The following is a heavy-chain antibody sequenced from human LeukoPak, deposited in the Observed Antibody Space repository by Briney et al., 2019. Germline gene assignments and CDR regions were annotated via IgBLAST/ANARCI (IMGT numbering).Heavy chain of an antibody. CDR3: AKDMTTVTKGAFDI. CDR2: ISWNSGSI. Sequence: GRSLRLSCAASGFTFDDYAMHWVRPAPGKGLEWVSGISWNSGSIGYADSVKGRFTISRDNAKNSLYLQMNSLRAEDTALYYCAKDMTTVTKGAFDIWGQGTMVTVSS. D-gene: IGHD4-17*01. CDR1: GFTFDDYA. J-gene: IGHJ3*02. V-gene: IGHV3-9*01.